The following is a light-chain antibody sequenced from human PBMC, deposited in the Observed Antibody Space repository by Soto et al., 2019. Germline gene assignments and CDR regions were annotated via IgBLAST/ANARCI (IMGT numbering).Light chain of an antibody. CDR2: DNN. V-gene: IGLV1-51*01. Sequence: QSVLTQPPSVSAAPGQKVTISCSGSSSNIGRNSVSWYQHVPGTTPKLLIYDNNKRPPGIPDRFSGSKSGTSATLGITGLQTGDEADYYCGAWDSSLSAVVFGGGTKVTVL. CDR3: GAWDSSLSAVV. CDR1: SSNIGRNS. J-gene: IGLJ2*01.